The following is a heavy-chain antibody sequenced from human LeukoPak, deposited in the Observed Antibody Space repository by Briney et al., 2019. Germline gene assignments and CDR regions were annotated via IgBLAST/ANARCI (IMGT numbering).Heavy chain of an antibody. Sequence: GASVKVSCKASVGTFSSYAISWVRQAPGKELAWMGGIFPIFGTENYAQKSQGRVTITADESTSTAYMELSSLRSEDTAVYYCAMSPYYYDSSGYYLPFHFDYWGQGTLVTVSS. CDR3: AMSPYYYDSSGYYLPFHFDY. CDR2: IFPIFGTE. V-gene: IGHV1-69*01. J-gene: IGHJ4*02. CDR1: VGTFSSYA. D-gene: IGHD3-22*01.